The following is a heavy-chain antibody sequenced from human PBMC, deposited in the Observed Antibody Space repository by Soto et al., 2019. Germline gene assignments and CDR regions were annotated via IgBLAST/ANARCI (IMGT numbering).Heavy chain of an antibody. D-gene: IGHD6-13*01. V-gene: IGHV1-2*02. CDR2: ISPNTGGT. Sequence: ASVKVSCKASGYTFTDYYMHWVRQAPGQGLEWMGWISPNTGGTNHAQKFQGRVTITRDTSISTAYLELTRLTFDDTAVYYCARPEVSYSSSWDPLDYWGQ. CDR3: ARPEVSYSSSWDPLDY. J-gene: IGHJ4*01. CDR1: GYTFTDYY.